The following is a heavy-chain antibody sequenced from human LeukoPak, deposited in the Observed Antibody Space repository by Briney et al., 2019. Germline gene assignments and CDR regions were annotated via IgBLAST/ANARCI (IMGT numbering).Heavy chain of an antibody. Sequence: GGSLRLSCAASGFTFSSYSMNWVRQAPGKGLEWVPSISSSSSYIYYADSVKGRFTISRDNSKNTLYLQMNSLRAEDTAVYYCAKEGSSSWYGANWFDPWGQGTLVTVSS. V-gene: IGHV3-21*04. CDR2: ISSSSSYI. CDR3: AKEGSSSWYGANWFDP. D-gene: IGHD6-13*01. CDR1: GFTFSSYS. J-gene: IGHJ5*02.